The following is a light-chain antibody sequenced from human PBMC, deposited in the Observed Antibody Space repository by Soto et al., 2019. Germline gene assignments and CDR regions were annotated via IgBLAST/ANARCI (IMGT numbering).Light chain of an antibody. CDR3: QQYGNSPQT. CDR1: QSVSSNY. J-gene: IGKJ1*01. Sequence: EIVLTQSPGTLSFSPGERSTLSCRASQSVSSNYLAWYQQKPGQAPRLLIYAASSRATGIPDRFSGSGSGTDFTLTISRLEPEDFAVYYCQQYGNSPQTFGQGTKV. CDR2: AAS. V-gene: IGKV3-20*01.